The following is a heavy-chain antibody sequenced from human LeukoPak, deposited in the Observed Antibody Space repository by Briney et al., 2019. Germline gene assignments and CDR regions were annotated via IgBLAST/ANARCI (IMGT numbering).Heavy chain of an antibody. Sequence: PGGSLRLSCTASGFTFSSYSLNWVRQAPGKGLEWVSSVSTGSNYIYYADSVKGRFTISRDNDKNSLYLQMNSLRVEDTAVYYCARGGPYYDSSRANDLNYWGQGTLVTVSS. J-gene: IGHJ4*02. CDR2: VSTGSNYI. D-gene: IGHD3-22*01. V-gene: IGHV3-21*01. CDR1: GFTFSSYS. CDR3: ARGGPYYDSSRANDLNY.